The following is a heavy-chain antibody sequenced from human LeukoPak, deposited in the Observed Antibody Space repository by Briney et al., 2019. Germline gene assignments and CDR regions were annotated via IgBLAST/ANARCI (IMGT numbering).Heavy chain of an antibody. CDR1: GFTVSSNY. V-gene: IGHV3-53*01. CDR3: ARVGFGAYNGFFDY. D-gene: IGHD3-10*01. Sequence: GGSLRLSCAVSGFTVSSNYMSWVRQAPGKGLEWVSVIYSGGNTYYADSVKGRFTISRDNSKNTLYLQMNSLRAEDTAVFYCARVGFGAYNGFFDYWGQGTLVTVSS. J-gene: IGHJ4*02. CDR2: IYSGGNT.